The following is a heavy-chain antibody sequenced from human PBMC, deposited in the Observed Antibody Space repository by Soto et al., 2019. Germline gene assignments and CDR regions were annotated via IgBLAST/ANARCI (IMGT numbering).Heavy chain of an antibody. CDR3: ETSYGSGSEQFDY. J-gene: IGHJ4*02. CDR1: GDTFSRYT. V-gene: IGHV1-69*02. D-gene: IGHD3-10*01. Sequence: QVQLVQSGAEVKKPGSSVKVSCTASGDTFSRYTISLVRQVPGQGPEWMGRTIPMLGMADYAQKFQGRVTINAEKYTSTDYMVLRSLRSEDTAIYYCETSYGSGSEQFDYWGQGTLVTVSS. CDR2: TIPMLGMA.